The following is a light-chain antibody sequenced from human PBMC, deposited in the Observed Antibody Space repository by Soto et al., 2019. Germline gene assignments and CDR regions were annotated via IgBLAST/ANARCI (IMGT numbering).Light chain of an antibody. V-gene: IGKV3-20*01. CDR1: QSVSTNY. J-gene: IGKJ2*01. CDR2: GAS. CDR3: QQYGSTLGT. Sequence: EIVSTQSPGTLSLSPGERATLSCRASQSVSTNYLAWYQQKPGQAPRLLIYGASSRATGIPDRFSGSGSGTDFTLTISRVEPEDFAVYSCQQYGSTLGTFGQGTKLEIK.